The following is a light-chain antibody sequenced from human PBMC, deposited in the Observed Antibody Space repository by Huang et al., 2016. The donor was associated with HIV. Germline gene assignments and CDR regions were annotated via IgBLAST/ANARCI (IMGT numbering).Light chain of an antibody. CDR2: GAS. CDR3: QQYNDWPPLT. V-gene: IGKV3-15*01. CDR1: QSVNSD. J-gene: IGKJ4*01. Sequence: EIEMTQSPVTLSVSPGQRATLSCRASQSVNSDLAWYQQKPGQAPGLLIYGASTRATGIPAKFNATGSGTEFSLSINNLQSDDFAVYYCQQYNDWPPLTFGGGTKVEI.